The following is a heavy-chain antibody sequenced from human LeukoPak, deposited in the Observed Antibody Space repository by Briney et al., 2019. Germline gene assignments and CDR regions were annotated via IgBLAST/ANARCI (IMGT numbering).Heavy chain of an antibody. CDR1: GFTFSSYG. J-gene: IGHJ5*02. Sequence: GGSLRLSCAASGFTFSSYGMHWVRQAPGKGLECVAVIWYDGSNKYYADSVKGRFTISRDNSKNTLYLQMNSLRAEDTAVYYCAKAGPDYYDSSGYLGFDPWGQGTLVTVSS. CDR2: IWYDGSNK. D-gene: IGHD3-22*01. V-gene: IGHV3-33*06. CDR3: AKAGPDYYDSSGYLGFDP.